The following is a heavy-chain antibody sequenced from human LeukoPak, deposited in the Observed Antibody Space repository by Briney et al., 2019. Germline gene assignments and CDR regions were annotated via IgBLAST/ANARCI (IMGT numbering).Heavy chain of an antibody. CDR1: GYSISSGYY. Sequence: PSETLSLTCTISGYSISSGYYWGWIRQPPGKGLEWIGSIYHSGSTYYNPSLKSRVTISVDTSKNQFSLKLSSVTAADTAVYYCARDTNGDYYFDYWGQGTLVTVSS. V-gene: IGHV4-38-2*02. CDR2: IYHSGST. J-gene: IGHJ4*02. D-gene: IGHD7-27*01. CDR3: ARDTNGDYYFDY.